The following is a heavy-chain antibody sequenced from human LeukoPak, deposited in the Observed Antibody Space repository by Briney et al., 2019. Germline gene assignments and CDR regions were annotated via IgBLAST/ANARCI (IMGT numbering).Heavy chain of an antibody. D-gene: IGHD5-12*01. CDR3: ARLRWLREGLDY. Sequence: SETLSLTCAVYGGSFSGYYWSWIRQPPGKGLEWIGEINHSGSTNYNPSLKSRVTISVDTSKNQFSLKLSSVTAADTAVYYCARLRWLREGLDYWGQGTLSPSPQ. V-gene: IGHV4-34*01. CDR1: GGSFSGYY. CDR2: INHSGST. J-gene: IGHJ4*02.